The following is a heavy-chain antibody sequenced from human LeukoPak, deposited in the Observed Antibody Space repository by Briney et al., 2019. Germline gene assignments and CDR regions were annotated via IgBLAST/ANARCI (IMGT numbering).Heavy chain of an antibody. D-gene: IGHD3-10*01. V-gene: IGHV1-69*04. CDR1: GGTFSSYA. J-gene: IGHJ5*02. Sequence: SVKVSCKASGGTFSSYAISWVRQAPGQGLEWMGRIIPILRIANYAQKFQGRVTITADKSTSTAYMELSSLRSEDTAVYYCARERGERITMVRGALNPWGQGTLVTVSS. CDR3: ARERGERITMVRGALNP. CDR2: IIPILRIA.